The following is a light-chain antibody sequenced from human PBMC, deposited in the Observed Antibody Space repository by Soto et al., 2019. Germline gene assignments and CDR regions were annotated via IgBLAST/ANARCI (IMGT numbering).Light chain of an antibody. CDR1: QSISRY. V-gene: IGKV1-39*01. CDR2: AAS. CDR3: QQSYSTPWT. J-gene: IGKJ1*01. Sequence: DIQMTQSPSSLSESVGDIVTITCRASQSISRYLNWYKQKPGKAPKILIYAASSLQSGVPSRFSGSGSGTDFTLTISSLQPEDFATYYCQQSYSTPWTFGQGTKVDIK.